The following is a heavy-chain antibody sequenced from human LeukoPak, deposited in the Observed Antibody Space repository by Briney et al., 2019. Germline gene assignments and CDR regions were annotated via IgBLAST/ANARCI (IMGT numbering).Heavy chain of an antibody. D-gene: IGHD4-17*01. J-gene: IGHJ4*02. CDR3: ARVTVTYSKVTASYYFDY. V-gene: IGHV4-38-2*02. Sequence: SETLSLTFTVSGYSISSGYYWGWIRQPPGKGLEWIGSIYHSGSTYYNPSLKSRVTISVDTSKNQFSLKLSSVTAADTAVYYCARVTVTYSKVTASYYFDYWGQGTLVTVSS. CDR1: GYSISSGYY. CDR2: IYHSGST.